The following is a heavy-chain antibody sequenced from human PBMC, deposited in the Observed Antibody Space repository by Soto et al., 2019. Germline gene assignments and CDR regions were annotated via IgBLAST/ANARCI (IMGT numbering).Heavy chain of an antibody. Sequence: PVGSLRLSCAASGFTVSSNYMSWVRQAPGKGLEWVSVIYSGGSTYYADSVKGRFTISRDNSKNTLYLQMNSLRAEDTAVYYCARPDYGDYPLLYWGQGTLVTVSS. CDR3: ARPDYGDYPLLY. V-gene: IGHV3-53*01. D-gene: IGHD4-17*01. J-gene: IGHJ4*02. CDR2: IYSGGST. CDR1: GFTVSSNY.